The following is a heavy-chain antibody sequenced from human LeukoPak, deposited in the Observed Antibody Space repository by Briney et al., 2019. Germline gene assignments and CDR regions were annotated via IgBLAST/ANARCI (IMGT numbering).Heavy chain of an antibody. V-gene: IGHV3-7*01. J-gene: IGHJ6*03. D-gene: IGHD2-15*01. CDR1: GFTFSSYW. Sequence: QPGGSLRLSCAASGFTFSSYWMSWVRQAPGKGLEWVANIKQDGSEKYYVDSVKGRFTISRDNAKNSLYLQMNGLRAEDTAVYYCAREYCSGGSCYSYYYYYYMDVWGKGTTVTVSS. CDR3: AREYCSGGSCYSYYYYYYMDV. CDR2: IKQDGSEK.